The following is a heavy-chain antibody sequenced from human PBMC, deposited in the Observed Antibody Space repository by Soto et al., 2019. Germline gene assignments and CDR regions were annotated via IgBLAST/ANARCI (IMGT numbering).Heavy chain of an antibody. Sequence: QVQLLESGPGLVRPSQTLSLTCNVSGDSINRGDYFWGWIRQTPGKGLEWIGCVHHPGTTFYNPSLTSRVTISVDTSKNQVSLKLSSVTAADTAVYYCARDEVQGLEAGARFDYWGQGTLVTVSS. CDR3: ARDEVQGLEAGARFDY. J-gene: IGHJ4*02. V-gene: IGHV4-31*03. CDR1: GDSINRGDYF. D-gene: IGHD6-25*01. CDR2: VHHPGTT.